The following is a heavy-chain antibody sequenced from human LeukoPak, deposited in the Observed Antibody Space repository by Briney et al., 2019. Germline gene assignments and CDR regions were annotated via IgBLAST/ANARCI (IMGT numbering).Heavy chain of an antibody. J-gene: IGHJ4*02. CDR2: IYFSGST. D-gene: IGHD3-10*01. V-gene: IGHV4-39*01. Sequence: SETLSLTCTVSGGSISSRTYYWGWIRQPPGKGLEWIGSIYFSGSTYYNPSLKSRVSVSVDTSKNQFSLKLSSVTAADTAVYYCARVTSGEFADYWGQGTLVTVSS. CDR1: GGSISSRTYY. CDR3: ARVTSGEFADY.